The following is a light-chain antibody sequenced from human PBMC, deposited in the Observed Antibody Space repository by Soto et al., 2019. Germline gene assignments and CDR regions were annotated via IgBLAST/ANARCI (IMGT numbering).Light chain of an antibody. V-gene: IGKV3-15*01. CDR3: QQYRNWPRT. J-gene: IGKJ1*01. Sequence: IVLTHSPGTLSVSPCDRVTLSFRASQSVDINLAWYQQRAGQAPRLLVYGASTKATDMPGRFSGRGSGTEFTLTINNLQSEDFAVYYCQQYRNWPRTFGQGTKVDNK. CDR2: GAS. CDR1: QSVDIN.